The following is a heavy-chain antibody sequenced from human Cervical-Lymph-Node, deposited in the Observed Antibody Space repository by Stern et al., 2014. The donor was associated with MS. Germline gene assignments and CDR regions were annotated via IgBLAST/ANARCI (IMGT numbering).Heavy chain of an antibody. J-gene: IGHJ4*02. CDR1: GGTFNSYS. D-gene: IGHD6-19*01. CDR3: ATGGSGWDDYFDN. CDR2: ITPIFNAT. V-gene: IGHV1-69*01. Sequence: QVQLVQSGAEVKKPVSSVKVSCKASGGTFNSYSITWVRQAPGQGLEWMGGITPIFNATNYAQKFQGRVTITADESTNTVYLDLSSLGSEDTAVYYCATGGSGWDDYFDNWGQGTLVTVSS.